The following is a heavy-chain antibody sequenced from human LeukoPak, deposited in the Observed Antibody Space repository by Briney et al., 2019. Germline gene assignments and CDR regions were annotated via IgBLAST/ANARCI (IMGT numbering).Heavy chain of an antibody. J-gene: IGHJ3*02. D-gene: IGHD6-13*01. V-gene: IGHV5-51*01. Sequence: GESLKISCKGSGYSFTSYWIGWVRQMPGKGLEWMGIIYPGDSDTRYSPSFQGQVTISADKSISTAYLQWSSLKASDIAMYYCARRQQQLVGAFDIWGQGTMVTVSS. CDR2: IYPGDSDT. CDR1: GYSFTSYW. CDR3: ARRQQQLVGAFDI.